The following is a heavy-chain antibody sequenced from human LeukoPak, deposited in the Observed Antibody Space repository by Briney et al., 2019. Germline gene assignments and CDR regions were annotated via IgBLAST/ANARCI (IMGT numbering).Heavy chain of an antibody. J-gene: IGHJ3*02. CDR2: IYTSGST. CDR1: GGSISSYY. D-gene: IGHD3-9*01. CDR3: ERQYYDILTGYDRGDAFDI. Sequence: SETLSLTCTVSGGSISSYYWSWIRQPAGKGLEWIGRIYTSGSTNYNPSLKSRVTMSVDTSKNQFSLKLSSVTAADTAVYYCERQYYDILTGYDRGDAFDIWGQGTMVTVSS. V-gene: IGHV4-4*07.